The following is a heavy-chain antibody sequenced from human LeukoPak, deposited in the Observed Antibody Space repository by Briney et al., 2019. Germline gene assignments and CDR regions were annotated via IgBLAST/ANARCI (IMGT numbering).Heavy chain of an antibody. D-gene: IGHD3-3*01. Sequence: ASVKVSCKASGYTFTSYYMHWVRQAPGQGLEWMGIINPSGGSTSYAQKFQGRVTITADESTSTAYMELSSLRSEDTAVYYCARSGDFWSGYYYFDYWGQGTLVTVSS. V-gene: IGHV1-46*01. CDR2: INPSGGST. CDR3: ARSGDFWSGYYYFDY. CDR1: GYTFTSYY. J-gene: IGHJ4*02.